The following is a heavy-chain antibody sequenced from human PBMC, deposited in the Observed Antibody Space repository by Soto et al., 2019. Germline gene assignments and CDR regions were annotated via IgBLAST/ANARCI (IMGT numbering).Heavy chain of an antibody. D-gene: IGHD2-21*01. CDR3: ARDRVSGAYSHDAFDL. CDR2: ISSRGSTI. Sequence: EVQLVESGGNLVQPGGSLRLSCAASGFTFSSYSMNWVHQAPGKGLEWVSYISSRGSTIYHADSVKGRFTISRDNAKQSLYLQMNSLRAEDTAVYYCARDRVSGAYSHDAFDLWGQGTMVTVSS. V-gene: IGHV3-48*01. CDR1: GFTFSSYS. J-gene: IGHJ3*01.